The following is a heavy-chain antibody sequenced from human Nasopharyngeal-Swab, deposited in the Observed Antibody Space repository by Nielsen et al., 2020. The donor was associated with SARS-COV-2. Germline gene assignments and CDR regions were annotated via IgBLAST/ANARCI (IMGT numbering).Heavy chain of an antibody. Sequence: GESLKISCAASGFTFSSYSMNWVRQAPGKGLEWVSYISSSSSTIYYADSVKGRFTISRDNAKNSLYLQMNGLRAEDTAVYYCARGDYYDSSGYYTYWGQGTLVTVSS. J-gene: IGHJ4*02. CDR2: ISSSSSTI. V-gene: IGHV3-48*04. D-gene: IGHD3-22*01. CDR1: GFTFSSYS. CDR3: ARGDYYDSSGYYTY.